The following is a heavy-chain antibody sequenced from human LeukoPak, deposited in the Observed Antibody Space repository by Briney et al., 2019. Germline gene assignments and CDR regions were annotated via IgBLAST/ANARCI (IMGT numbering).Heavy chain of an antibody. CDR3: ARGGRYCSSTSCYTVFDP. Sequence: ASVKVSCKASGYTFTSYDINWVRQATGRGLEWMGWMNPNSGNTGYAQKFQGRVTMTRNTSISTAYMELSSLRSEDTAVYYCARGGRYCSSTSCYTVFDPWGQGTLVTVSS. J-gene: IGHJ5*02. CDR2: MNPNSGNT. CDR1: GYTFTSYD. V-gene: IGHV1-8*01. D-gene: IGHD2-2*02.